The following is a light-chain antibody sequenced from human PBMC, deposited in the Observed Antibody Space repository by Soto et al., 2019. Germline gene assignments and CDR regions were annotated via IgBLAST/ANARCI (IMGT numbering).Light chain of an antibody. V-gene: IGKV3-20*01. Sequence: EIALTQSPGTLSLSPGERATLSCRASQSVSSSYLAWYQQKPGQAPRLLIYGASSRATGIPDRFSGSGSATDFTLTISRLEPEDFAVYYCQQYGSSLITFGQGTRLEIK. CDR2: GAS. J-gene: IGKJ5*01. CDR1: QSVSSSY. CDR3: QQYGSSLIT.